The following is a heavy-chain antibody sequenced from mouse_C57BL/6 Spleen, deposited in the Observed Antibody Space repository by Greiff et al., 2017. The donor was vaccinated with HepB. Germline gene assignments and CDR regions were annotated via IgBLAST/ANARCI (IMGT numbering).Heavy chain of an antibody. CDR3: TRGSNYIDY. V-gene: IGHV5-9-1*02. CDR1: GFTLSSYA. D-gene: IGHD6-1*01. Sequence: EVMLVESGEGLVKPGGSLKLSCAASGFTLSSYAMSWVRQTPEKRLEWVAYISSGGDYIYYADTVKGRFTISRDNARNTLYLQMSSLKSEDTAMYYCTRGSNYIDYCGQGTTLTVSS. CDR2: ISSGGDYI. J-gene: IGHJ2*01.